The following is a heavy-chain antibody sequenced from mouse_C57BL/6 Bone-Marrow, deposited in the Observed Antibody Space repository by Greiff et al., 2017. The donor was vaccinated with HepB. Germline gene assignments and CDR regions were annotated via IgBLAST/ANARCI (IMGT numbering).Heavy chain of an antibody. CDR3: ARLRYAMDY. CDR2: IYPSDSET. J-gene: IGHJ4*01. V-gene: IGHV1-61*01. D-gene: IGHD1-1*01. CDR1: GYTFTSYW. Sequence: QVQLQQPGAELVRPGFSVKLSCKASGYTFTSYWMDWVKQRPGQGLEWIGNIYPSDSETHYNQKFKDKATLTVDKSSSTAYMQLSSLTSEDSAVYYCARLRYAMDYWGQGTSVTVSS.